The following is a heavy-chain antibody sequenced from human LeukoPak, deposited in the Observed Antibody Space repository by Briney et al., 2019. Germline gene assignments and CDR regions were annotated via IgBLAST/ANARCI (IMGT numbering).Heavy chain of an antibody. D-gene: IGHD4-17*01. CDR3: ASGATVTNWFDP. J-gene: IGHJ5*02. CDR2: IIPIFGTA. CDR1: EGTFSSYA. Sequence: GASVKVSCKASEGTFSSYAISWVRQAPGQGLEWMGGIIPIFGTANYAQKFQGRVTITADESTSTAYMELSSLRSEDTAVYYCASGATVTNWFDPWGQGTLVTVSS. V-gene: IGHV1-69*01.